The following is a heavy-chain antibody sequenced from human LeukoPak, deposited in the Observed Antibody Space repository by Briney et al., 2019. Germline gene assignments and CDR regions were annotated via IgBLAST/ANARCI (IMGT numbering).Heavy chain of an antibody. CDR1: GFTFSHYW. J-gene: IGHJ5*02. CDR3: PIAAAGENWFDP. CDR2: ISGSGGST. D-gene: IGHD6-13*01. V-gene: IGHV3-23*01. Sequence: PGGSLRLSCAASGFTFSHYWMHWVRQAPGKGLEWVSAISGSGGSTYYADSVKGRFTISRDNSKNTLYLQMNSLRAEDTAVYYCPIAAAGENWFDPWGQGTLVTVSS.